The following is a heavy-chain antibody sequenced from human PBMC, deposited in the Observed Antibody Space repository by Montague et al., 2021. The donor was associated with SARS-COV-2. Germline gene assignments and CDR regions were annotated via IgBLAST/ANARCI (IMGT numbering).Heavy chain of an antibody. V-gene: IGHV3-30*04. CDR1: GFTFSSYA. D-gene: IGHD3-22*01. Sequence: SLRLSCAASGFTFSSYAMHWVRQAPGKGLEWVAVISYDGRNKYYADSVKGRFTISRDNSKNTLYLQMNSQRAEDTAVYYCARVIVVGYYGMDVWGQGTTVNVSS. J-gene: IGHJ6*02. CDR3: ARVIVVGYYGMDV. CDR2: ISYDGRNK.